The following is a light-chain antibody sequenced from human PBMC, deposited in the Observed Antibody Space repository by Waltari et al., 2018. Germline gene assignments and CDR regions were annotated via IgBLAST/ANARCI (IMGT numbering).Light chain of an antibody. CDR3: QQYEDWPRHS. CDR1: QNVGTS. J-gene: IGKJ4*01. CDR2: GAY. V-gene: IGKV3-15*01. Sequence: DIVVTKSPATLSGSPGARVTLSCRATQNVGTSFAWYQTKPGHTPRLLIFGAYSRASVVPARFSGSGSWTDFTLAISSLQSEDFAVYYCQQYEDWPRHSFGGGTKVHIE.